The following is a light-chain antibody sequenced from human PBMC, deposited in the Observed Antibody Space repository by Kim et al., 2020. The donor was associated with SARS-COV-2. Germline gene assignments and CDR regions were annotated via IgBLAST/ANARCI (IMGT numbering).Light chain of an antibody. Sequence: GQSVTISCTGTNTDIGSYNYVSWYQQYSGEAPKLLIYGVRNRPSGVSNRFSGSKSGNTASLTISGLQVEDEGIYHCTSYTTKNSIIFGGGTKVTVL. CDR3: TSYTTKNSII. CDR1: NTDIGSYNY. V-gene: IGLV2-14*01. CDR2: GVR. J-gene: IGLJ2*01.